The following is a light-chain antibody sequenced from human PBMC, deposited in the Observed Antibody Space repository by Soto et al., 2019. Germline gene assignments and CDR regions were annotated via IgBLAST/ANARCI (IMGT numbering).Light chain of an antibody. CDR2: DAS. CDR3: QQRSNWPGT. CDR1: QTVTSSS. Sequence: EIVLTQSPGTLSLSPGERATLSCRASQTVTSSSLAWYQQKPGQAPRLLIYDASNRATGIPARFSGSGSGTDFTLTISSLEPEDFAVYYCQQRSNWPGTFGPGTKVDIK. V-gene: IGKV3-11*01. J-gene: IGKJ3*01.